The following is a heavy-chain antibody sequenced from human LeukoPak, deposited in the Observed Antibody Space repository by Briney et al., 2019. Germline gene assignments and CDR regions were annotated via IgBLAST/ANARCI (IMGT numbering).Heavy chain of an antibody. CDR2: MYYSGST. J-gene: IGHJ4*02. D-gene: IGHD5-24*01. Sequence: SETLSLTCTVPGGSSSNSSYYWGWIRQPPGKGLEWFGSMYYSGSTYYNPSLKSRATISVDTSKNQFSLKLSSVTAADTAVYYCARHGRMGTINPSYWGQGTLVTVSS. CDR1: GGSSSNSSYY. V-gene: IGHV4-39*01. CDR3: ARHGRMGTINPSY.